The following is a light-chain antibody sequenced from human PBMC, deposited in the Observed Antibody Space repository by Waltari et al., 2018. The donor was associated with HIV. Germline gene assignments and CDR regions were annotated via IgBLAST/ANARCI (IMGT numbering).Light chain of an antibody. CDR2: TAS. CDR3: QQSNYFPFT. J-gene: IGKJ2*01. CDR1: ERIYNW. Sequence: VGDRVTITCRASERIYNWLAWFQKKPGQAPKLLISTASTLETGVPSRFSGRGSGTDFTLTISGLQPEDFATYYCQQSNYFPFTFGQGTKLEMK. V-gene: IGKV1-12*01.